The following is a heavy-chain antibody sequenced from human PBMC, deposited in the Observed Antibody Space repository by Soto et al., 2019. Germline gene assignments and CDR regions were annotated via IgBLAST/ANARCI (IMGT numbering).Heavy chain of an antibody. CDR2: ISDDGSNT. J-gene: IGHJ4*02. V-gene: IGHV3-30-3*01. CDR1: GVTFSRHT. Sequence: QVQLVESGGGVVQPGSSLRLSCAASGVTFSRHTMHWVRQAPGKGLEWVAAISDDGSNTYYADSVQGRFTISRDNSKNTLYLQMNSLSSEDTAVHHCAREVYYDFWSGFNTHAYYFDDWGQGTLVTVSS. D-gene: IGHD3-3*01. CDR3: AREVYYDFWSGFNTHAYYFDD.